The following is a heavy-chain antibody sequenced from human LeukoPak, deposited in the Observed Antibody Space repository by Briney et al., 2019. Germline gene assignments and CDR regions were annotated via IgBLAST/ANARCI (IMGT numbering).Heavy chain of an antibody. J-gene: IGHJ5*02. V-gene: IGHV3-30*03. D-gene: IGHD3-3*01. CDR3: ARDSRMNYYAS. Sequence: PGGSLRLSCAASGFTFSSYGMHWVRQAPGKGLEWVAVISYDGSNKYYADSVKGRFTISRDNAVNSLYLQMNSLRAEDTAMYYCARDSRMNYYASWGRGTLVTVSS. CDR2: ISYDGSNK. CDR1: GFTFSSYG.